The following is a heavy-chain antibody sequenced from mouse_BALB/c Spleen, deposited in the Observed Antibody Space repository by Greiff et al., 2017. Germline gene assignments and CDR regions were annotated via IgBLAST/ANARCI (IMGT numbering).Heavy chain of an antibody. CDR3: ARGDGNLFAY. CDR1: GFTFSSFG. CDR2: ISSGSSTI. D-gene: IGHD2-1*01. J-gene: IGHJ3*01. V-gene: IGHV5-17*02. Sequence: EVMLVESGGGLVQPGGSRKLSCAASGFTFSSFGMHWVRQAPEKGLEWVAYISSGSSTIYYADTVKGRFTISRDNPKNTLFLQMTSLRSEDTAMYYCARGDGNLFAYWGQGTLVTVSA.